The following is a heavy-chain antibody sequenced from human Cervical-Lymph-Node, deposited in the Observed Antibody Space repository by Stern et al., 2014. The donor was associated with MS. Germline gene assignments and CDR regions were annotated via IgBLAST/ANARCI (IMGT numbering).Heavy chain of an antibody. CDR3: ARRGTTGIDY. V-gene: IGHV4-59*08. CDR1: GGSISNYY. J-gene: IGHJ4*02. Sequence: QLQLQESGPGLAKPSETLSLTCTVSGGSISNYYWSWIRQPPGKGLEWIGYIYYSGSTNYNPSLKSRVAMSVDTSKDQFSLTLTSVTAADTGVYYCARRGTTGIDYWGQGTLVTVSS. D-gene: IGHD4-17*01. CDR2: IYYSGST.